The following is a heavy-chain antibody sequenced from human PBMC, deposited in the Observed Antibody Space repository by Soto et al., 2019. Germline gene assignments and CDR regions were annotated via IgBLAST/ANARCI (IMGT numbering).Heavy chain of an antibody. CDR2: IYYSGST. J-gene: IGHJ6*02. Sequence: SETLSLTCSVSGGSVSNKTYYWSWIRQPPGKSLEWIGYIYYSGSTYYNPPLKSRVTISVDTSKNQFSLKLSSVTAADTAVYYCARDGSYYYYYGMDVWGQGTTVTVSS. V-gene: IGHV4-31*03. CDR1: GGSVSNKTYY. CDR3: ARDGSYYYYYGMDV.